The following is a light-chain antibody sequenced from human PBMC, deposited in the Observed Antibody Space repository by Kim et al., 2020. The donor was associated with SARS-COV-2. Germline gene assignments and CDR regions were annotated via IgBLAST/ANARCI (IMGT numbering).Light chain of an antibody. CDR2: GAS. CDR1: QSVSSK. CDR3: QQFNNWPYT. Sequence: SVYPGERATLSCRASQSVSSKLAWYQQKPGQAPRLFIYGASTRATGIPARFSGSGSGTEFTLTINSLQSEDFAVYYCQQFNNWPYTFGQGTKLEI. V-gene: IGKV3-15*01. J-gene: IGKJ2*01.